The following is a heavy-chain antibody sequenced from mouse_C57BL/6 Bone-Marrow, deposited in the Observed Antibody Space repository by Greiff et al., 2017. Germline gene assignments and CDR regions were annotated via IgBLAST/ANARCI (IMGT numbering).Heavy chain of an antibody. CDR2: IHPSDSDT. CDR3: AAITSVVAKKIDYFDY. CDR1: GYTFTSYW. D-gene: IGHD1-1*01. V-gene: IGHV1-74*01. J-gene: IGHJ2*01. Sequence: QVQLKQPGAELVKPGASVKVSCKASGYTFTSYWMHWVKPRPGQGLEWIGRIHPSDSDTNYNQKFKGKATLTVDKSSSTASMQLRSLTSEDSAVYYCAAITSVVAKKIDYFDYWGQGTTLTVSS.